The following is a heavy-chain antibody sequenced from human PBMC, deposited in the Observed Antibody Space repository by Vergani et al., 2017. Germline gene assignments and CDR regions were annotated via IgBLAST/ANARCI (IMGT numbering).Heavy chain of an antibody. Sequence: QVQLQQWGAGLLKPSETLSLTCAVYGGSFSGYYWSWIRQPPGKGLEWIGEINHSGSTNYNPSLKSRVTISVDTSKNQFSLKLSSVTAADTAVYYCARDSDTSYLDYWGQGTLVTVSS. D-gene: IGHD2-2*01. J-gene: IGHJ4*02. CDR1: GGSFSGYY. V-gene: IGHV4-34*01. CDR2: INHSGST. CDR3: ARDSDTSYLDY.